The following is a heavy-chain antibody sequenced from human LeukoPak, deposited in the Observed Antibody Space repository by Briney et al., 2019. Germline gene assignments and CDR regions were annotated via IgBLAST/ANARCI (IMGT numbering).Heavy chain of an antibody. D-gene: IGHD6-19*01. Sequence: KPSETLSLTCTVSGGSIGSYYWSWIRQPPGKGLEWIGYIYYSGSTNYNPSLKSRVTISVDTSKNQFSLKLSSVTAADTAVYYCARSQPSGWYRVDYWGQGTLVTVSS. CDR1: GGSIGSYY. V-gene: IGHV4-59*01. CDR3: ARSQPSGWYRVDY. J-gene: IGHJ4*02. CDR2: IYYSGST.